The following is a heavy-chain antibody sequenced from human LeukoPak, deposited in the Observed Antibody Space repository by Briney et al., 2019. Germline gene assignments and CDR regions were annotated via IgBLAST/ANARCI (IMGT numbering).Heavy chain of an antibody. D-gene: IGHD2-15*01. V-gene: IGHV3-74*01. CDR2: MNNDGRST. CDR3: ARDSNMWYALDY. J-gene: IGHJ4*02. Sequence: PGGPLRLSCAASGFTFTSYWMHWVRQAPGKGLVWVSRMNNDGRSTTYMDSVKGRFTISRANAKNNLYLQMNTLRPEDSAVYYCARDSNMWYALDYWGQGTLVTVSS. CDR1: GFTFTSYW.